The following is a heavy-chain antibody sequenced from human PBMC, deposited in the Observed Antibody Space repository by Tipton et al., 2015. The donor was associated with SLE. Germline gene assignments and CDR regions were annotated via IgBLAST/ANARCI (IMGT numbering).Heavy chain of an antibody. CDR2: ASYSGRP. CDR1: GDSIGSYS. CDR3: ARADGSYFYYFMDV. J-gene: IGHJ6*03. D-gene: IGHD3-10*01. V-gene: IGHV4-59*01. Sequence: GLVKPSETLSLTCNVPGDSIGSYSWSWIRQPPGKGLEWIGDASYSGRPNFNPSLKSRVTVSVDTSKNQFSLRLSSVTAADSAVYYCARADGSYFYYFMDVWGKGTTVTVSS.